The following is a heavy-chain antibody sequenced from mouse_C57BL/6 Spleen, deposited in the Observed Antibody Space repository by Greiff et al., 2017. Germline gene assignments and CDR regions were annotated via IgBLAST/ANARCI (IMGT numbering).Heavy chain of an antibody. Sequence: QFQLQQPGAELVRPGSSVKLSCKASGYTFTSYWMDWVKQRPGQGLEWIGNIYPSDSETHYNQKFKDKATLTVDKSSSTAYMQLSSLTSEDSSVYYCARGNWVYAMDYWGQGTSVTVSS. J-gene: IGHJ4*01. CDR3: ARGNWVYAMDY. V-gene: IGHV1-61*01. CDR2: IYPSDSET. CDR1: GYTFTSYW. D-gene: IGHD4-1*01.